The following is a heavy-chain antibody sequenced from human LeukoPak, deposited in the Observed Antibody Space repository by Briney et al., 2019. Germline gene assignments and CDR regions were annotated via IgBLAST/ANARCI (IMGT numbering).Heavy chain of an antibody. J-gene: IGHJ4*02. CDR3: ARGVSRYSSSLDY. CDR1: GGTFSSCA. Sequence: SVKVSCKASGGTFSSCAISWVRQAPGQGLEWMGRIIPIFGTANYAQKFQGRVTITTDESTSTAYMELSSLRSEDTAVYYCARGVSRYSSSLDYWGQGTLVTVSS. CDR2: IIPIFGTA. V-gene: IGHV1-69*05. D-gene: IGHD6-13*01.